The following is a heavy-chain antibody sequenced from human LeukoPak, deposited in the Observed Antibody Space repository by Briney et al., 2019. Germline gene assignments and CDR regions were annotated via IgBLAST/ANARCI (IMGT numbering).Heavy chain of an antibody. Sequence: SGKVSCKASGGTFSSYVISWVRRAPGQRLEWMGGIIPIFGTANYAQKFQGGVMITADESTSTAYMELSSLRSEDTAVYYCARDVDTAMVCWGKGTLVTVSS. CDR1: GGTFSSYV. D-gene: IGHD5-18*01. J-gene: IGHJ4*02. V-gene: IGHV1-69*13. CDR2: IIPIFGTA. CDR3: ARDVDTAMVC.